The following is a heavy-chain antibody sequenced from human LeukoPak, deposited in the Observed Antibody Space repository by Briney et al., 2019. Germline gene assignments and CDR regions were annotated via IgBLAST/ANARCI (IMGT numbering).Heavy chain of an antibody. Sequence: ASVKVSCKASGYTFTSYGISWVRQAPGQGLEWMGWISADNGNTNYAQKLQGRVTMTTDTSTSTAYMELRSLRSDDTAVYYCARVVLQSGIAAAIYRDNWFDPWGQGTLVTVSS. CDR1: GYTFTSYG. D-gene: IGHD6-13*01. CDR3: ARVVLQSGIAAAIYRDNWFDP. J-gene: IGHJ5*02. V-gene: IGHV1-18*01. CDR2: ISADNGNT.